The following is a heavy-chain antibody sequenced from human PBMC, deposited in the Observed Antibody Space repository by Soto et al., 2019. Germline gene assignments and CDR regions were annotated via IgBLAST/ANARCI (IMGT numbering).Heavy chain of an antibody. CDR2: INPSGGST. V-gene: IGHV1-46*03. CDR3: ARPRSRGFTMGT. D-gene: IGHD3-10*01. Sequence: ASVNVSCKASGYTFTSYYMHWVRQAPGQGLEWMGIINPSGGSTSYAQKFQGRVTMTRDTSTSTVYMELSSLRSEDTAVYYCARPRSRGFTMGTWGQGTLVTVSS. J-gene: IGHJ5*02. CDR1: GYTFTSYY.